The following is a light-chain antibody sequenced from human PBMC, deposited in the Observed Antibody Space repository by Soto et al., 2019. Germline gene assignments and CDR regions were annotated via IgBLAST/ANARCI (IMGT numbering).Light chain of an antibody. CDR1: QSVSSSY. CDR2: GAS. V-gene: IGKV3-20*01. J-gene: IGKJ2*01. CDR3: QQYGSSPYT. Sequence: EIVLTQSAGTLSLSPGERATLSCRASQSVSSSYLAWYQQKPGHAPRLLIYGASSRATGIPDRFSGSGSGTDFTLTISRPEPEDFAGYYCQQYGSSPYTFGQGTKLEIK.